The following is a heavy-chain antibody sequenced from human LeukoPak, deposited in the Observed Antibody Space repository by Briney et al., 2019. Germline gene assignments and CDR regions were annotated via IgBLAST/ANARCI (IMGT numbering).Heavy chain of an antibody. CDR2: ISGSGGST. V-gene: IGHV3-23*01. Sequence: GGSLRLSCAASGFTFSSYAMSWVRQAPGKGLEWVSAISGSGGSTYYADSVKGRFTISRDNSKNTLYLQMNSLRAEDTAVYYCAKVPLSSSGWDREYYFDYWGQGTLVTVSS. CDR3: AKVPLSSSGWDREYYFDY. D-gene: IGHD6-19*01. J-gene: IGHJ4*02. CDR1: GFTFSSYA.